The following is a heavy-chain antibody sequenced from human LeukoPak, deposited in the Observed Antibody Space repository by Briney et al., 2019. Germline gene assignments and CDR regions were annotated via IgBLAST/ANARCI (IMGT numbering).Heavy chain of an antibody. J-gene: IGHJ4*02. CDR3: AKQDTAMVRRTPHTPDFDY. V-gene: IGHV3-7*03. CDR1: GFIFSDFS. CDR2: MSEDGNEI. D-gene: IGHD5-18*01. Sequence: PGGSLRLSCTVSGFIFSDFSMSWVRQAPGKGLEWVAKMSEDGNEIFYVDSVKGRFTISRDNTKKSLYLQLNSLRAEDTAVYYCAKQDTAMVRRTPHTPDFDYWGQGTLVTVSS.